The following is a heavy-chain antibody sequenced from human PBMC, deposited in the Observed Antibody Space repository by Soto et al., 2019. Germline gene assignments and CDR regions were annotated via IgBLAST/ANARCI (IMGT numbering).Heavy chain of an antibody. Sequence: PSETLSLTCTVSGGSISSSSYYWGWIRQPPGKGLEWIGSIYYSGSTYYNPSLKSRVTISVDTSKNQFSLKLSSVTAADTAVYYCARRATMVRGVTHYFDYWGQGTLVTVSS. J-gene: IGHJ4*02. CDR1: GGSISSSSYY. CDR2: IYYSGST. CDR3: ARRATMVRGVTHYFDY. V-gene: IGHV4-39*01. D-gene: IGHD3-10*01.